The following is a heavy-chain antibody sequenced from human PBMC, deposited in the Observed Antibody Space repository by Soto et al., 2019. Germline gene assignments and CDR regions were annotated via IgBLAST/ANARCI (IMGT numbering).Heavy chain of an antibody. V-gene: IGHV3-7*05. CDR3: ARDVSPGSSSLYLDAFDI. D-gene: IGHD6-13*01. J-gene: IGHJ3*02. CDR2: KNRDGSKK. CDR1: GFTLSAYW. Sequence: ESGGDLGQPGGALSLSCEASGFTLSAYWMTWVRQAPGKGLEWVANKNRDGSKKSYLDPVRGRFTITRDNVGNSLYLQMDRLRADDTALYYCARDVSPGSSSLYLDAFDIWGQGTMVTVSS.